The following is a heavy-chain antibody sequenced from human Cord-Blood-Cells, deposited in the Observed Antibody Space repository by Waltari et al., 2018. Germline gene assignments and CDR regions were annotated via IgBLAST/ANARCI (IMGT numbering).Heavy chain of an antibody. D-gene: IGHD6-13*01. CDR1: GFTFSSYG. CDR3: ARDRNIMGIAAPFDY. Sequence: QVQLVESGGGVVQPGRSLRLSCAASGFTFSSYGMHWVRQAPGKGLEWVAVIWYDGSNKYYADSVKGRFTISRDNSKNTLYLQMNSLRAEDTAVYYCARDRNIMGIAAPFDYWGQGTLVTVSS. CDR2: IWYDGSNK. V-gene: IGHV3-33*01. J-gene: IGHJ4*02.